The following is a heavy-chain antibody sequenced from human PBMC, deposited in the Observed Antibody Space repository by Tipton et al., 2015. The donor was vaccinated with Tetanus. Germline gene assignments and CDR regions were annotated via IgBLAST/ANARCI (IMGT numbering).Heavy chain of an antibody. CDR2: IYPGDSDT. CDR3: ARLFGSGWPIDY. Sequence: QLVQSGAEVKKPGESLEISCEGSGYNFTTYWIGWVRQMPGQGLEWMGIIYPGDSDTRYSPSFQGQVTISADKSITSAHLEWSSLKASDTAMYYCARLFGSGWPIDYWGQGTLVTVSS. V-gene: IGHV5-51*01. J-gene: IGHJ4*02. D-gene: IGHD6-19*01. CDR1: GYNFTTYW.